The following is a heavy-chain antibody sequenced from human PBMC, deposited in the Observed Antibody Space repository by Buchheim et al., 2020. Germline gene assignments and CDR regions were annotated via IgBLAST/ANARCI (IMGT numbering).Heavy chain of an antibody. J-gene: IGHJ4*02. CDR2: IIPILGIA. Sequence: QVQLVQSGAEVKKPGSSVKVSCKASGGTFSSYTISWVRQAPGQGLEWMGRIIPILGIANYAQKFQGRVTITADKSPSTAYMELSRLRSEDTAVYYCALNPRDFSGANYVDYWGQGTL. CDR1: GGTFSSYT. D-gene: IGHD3-3*01. V-gene: IGHV1-69*02. CDR3: ALNPRDFSGANYVDY.